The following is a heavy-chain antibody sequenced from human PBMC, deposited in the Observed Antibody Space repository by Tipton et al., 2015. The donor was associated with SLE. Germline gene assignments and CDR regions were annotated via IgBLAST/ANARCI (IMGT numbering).Heavy chain of an antibody. D-gene: IGHD3-3*01. CDR3: ARSLETFDV. CDR1: GGSINAYY. J-gene: IGHJ3*01. Sequence: TLSLTCTVSGGSINAYYWTWIRQPPGKGLEYIGYVYPSGGSDYNPSLSGRVTISFDTSKNQFSLRLTSATAADTAVYYCARSLETFDVWGQGTMVTVSA. V-gene: IGHV4-59*01. CDR2: VYPSGGS.